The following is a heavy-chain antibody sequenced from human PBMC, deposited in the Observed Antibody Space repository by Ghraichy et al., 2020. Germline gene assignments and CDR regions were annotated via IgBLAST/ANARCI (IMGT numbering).Heavy chain of an antibody. D-gene: IGHD6-19*01. CDR1: GFTFSSYA. CDR2: ISGSGGST. V-gene: IGHV3-23*01. CDR3: AKEYRIAVAGGDDAFDI. Sequence: GGSLRLSCAASGFTFSSYAMSWVRQAPGKGLEWVSAISGSGGSTYYADSVKGRFTISRDNSKNTLYLQMNSLRAEDTAVYYCAKEYRIAVAGGDDAFDIWGQGTMVTVSS. J-gene: IGHJ3*02.